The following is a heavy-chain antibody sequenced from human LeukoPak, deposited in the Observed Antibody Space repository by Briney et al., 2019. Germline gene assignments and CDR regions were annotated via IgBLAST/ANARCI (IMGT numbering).Heavy chain of an antibody. CDR2: ISYTGTYI. J-gene: IGHJ4*02. Sequence: GGSLRLSCAASAFSLNAYNMNWIRQAPGKGLEWVSSISYTGTYIYYADSVKGRFTISRDNAQNSLYLQINSLRAEDTAVYYCARAPGNYDHFDYWGQGTLVTVSS. V-gene: IGHV3-21*04. D-gene: IGHD1-7*01. CDR1: AFSLNAYN. CDR3: ARAPGNYDHFDY.